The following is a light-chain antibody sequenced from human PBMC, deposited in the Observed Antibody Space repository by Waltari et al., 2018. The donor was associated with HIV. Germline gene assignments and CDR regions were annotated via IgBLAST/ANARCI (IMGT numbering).Light chain of an antibody. J-gene: IGLJ3*02. CDR1: SGSIASNY. Sequence: FILTQPHSVSGSPGKTVNISCTRSSGSIASNYVQWFLQRPGSAPINVIYQNNQRASGVADRFSGSIDRSSNSASLTISGLKTEDEADFFCQSYDTSNSHWVFGGGTKLTVL. CDR2: QNN. CDR3: QSYDTSNSHWV. V-gene: IGLV6-57*03.